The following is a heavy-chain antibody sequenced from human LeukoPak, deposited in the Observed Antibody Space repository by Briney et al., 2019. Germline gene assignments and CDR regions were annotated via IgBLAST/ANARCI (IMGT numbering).Heavy chain of an antibody. CDR1: GGSISSYY. J-gene: IGHJ5*02. V-gene: IGHV4-4*07. D-gene: IGHD6-19*01. Sequence: SETLSLTCTVSGGSISSYYWSWIRQPAGKGLEWIGRIYTSGSTNYNPSLKSRVTMSVDTSKNQFSLKLSSVTAADTAVYYCARAALAVAGSPLNWFDPWGQGIQVIVSS. CDR3: ARAALAVAGSPLNWFDP. CDR2: IYTSGST.